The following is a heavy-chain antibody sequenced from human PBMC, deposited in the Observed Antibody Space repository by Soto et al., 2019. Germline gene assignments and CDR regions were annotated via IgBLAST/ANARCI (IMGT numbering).Heavy chain of an antibody. V-gene: IGHV3-30*18. CDR2: ISYDGSNK. J-gene: IGHJ3*02. D-gene: IGHD5-18*01. CDR1: GFTFSSYG. CDR3: AKMDTTLVTPFDAFDI. Sequence: QVQLVESGGGVVQPGRSLRLSCAASGFTFSSYGMHWVRQAPGKGLEWVAVISYDGSNKNYVDSVEGRFTISRDNSKNTLYLQMNSLRAEDTAVYYCAKMDTTLVTPFDAFDIWGQGTMVTVSS.